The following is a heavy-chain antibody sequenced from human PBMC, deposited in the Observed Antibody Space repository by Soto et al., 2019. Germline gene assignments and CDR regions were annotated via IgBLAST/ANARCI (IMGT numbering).Heavy chain of an antibody. D-gene: IGHD3-9*01. CDR3: ARLHRDLTGGYYFDY. J-gene: IGHJ4*02. Sequence: GGSLRLSCAASGFTVSSNYMSWVRQAPGKGLEWVSVIYSGGSTYYADSVKGRFTISRDNSKNTLYLQMNSLRAEDTAVYYCARLHRDLTGGYYFDYWGQGTLVTVSS. V-gene: IGHV3-66*04. CDR2: IYSGGST. CDR1: GFTVSSNY.